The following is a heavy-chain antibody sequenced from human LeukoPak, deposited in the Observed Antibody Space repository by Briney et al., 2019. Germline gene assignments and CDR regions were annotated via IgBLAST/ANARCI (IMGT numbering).Heavy chain of an antibody. J-gene: IGHJ1*01. D-gene: IGHD6-13*01. CDR1: GFTFISYA. CDR3: ARDYWRRYSSWSSRPPILQH. CDR2: ISGSGDST. Sequence: QAGGSLRLSCAASGFTFISYAMTGVRQAPGKGLQWVSPISGSGDSTHYADSVKGRFTISRDNAKNSLYLQMNSLRAEDTAVYYCARDYWRRYSSWSSRPPILQHWGQGTLVTVSS. V-gene: IGHV3-23*01.